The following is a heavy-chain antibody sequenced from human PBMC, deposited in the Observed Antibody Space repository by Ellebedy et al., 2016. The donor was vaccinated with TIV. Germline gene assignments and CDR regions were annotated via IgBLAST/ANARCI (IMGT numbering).Heavy chain of an antibody. CDR2: SRRDRGIL. CDR1: GFTFSSLH. D-gene: IGHD3-22*01. J-gene: IGHJ3*02. V-gene: IGHV3-9*01. Sequence: GGSLRLXXAASGFTFSSLHIRPIRLPPGTVLQGDPWSRRDRGILGYADSVRGRFTISRDNAKNSLYLQMNSLRAEDTALYYCAKARSGYYDSSGYNAFDIWGQGTMVTVSS. CDR3: AKARSGYYDSSGYNAFDI.